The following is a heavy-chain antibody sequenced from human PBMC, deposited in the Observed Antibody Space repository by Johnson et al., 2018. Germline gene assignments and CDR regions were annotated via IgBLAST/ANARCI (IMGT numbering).Heavy chain of an antibody. Sequence: VQLVESGGGVVQPGRSLKLSCVASGFAFSSYTIHWLRQAPGKGLEWLALISFDATNEYYTASVKGRFTISRDNSQYTLYLQMGSLRTEDTAVYYCATFPGVTVRPIGSFDYMDVWGKGTTVIVSS. V-gene: IGHV3-30-3*01. J-gene: IGHJ6*03. CDR2: ISFDATNE. CDR1: GFAFSSYT. CDR3: ATFPGVTVRPIGSFDYMDV. D-gene: IGHD2-8*01.